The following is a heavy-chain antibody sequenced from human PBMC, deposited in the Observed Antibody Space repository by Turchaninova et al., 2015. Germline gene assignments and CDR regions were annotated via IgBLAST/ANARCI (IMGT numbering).Heavy chain of an antibody. V-gene: IGHV4-59*01. D-gene: IGHD6-19*01. CDR1: GGSIRNYH. J-gene: IGHJ4*02. Sequence: QVQLQESGPGLVKPSETLSLTCPVSGGSIRNYHWSWIRQPPGKGLEWIGYIYYRGSANYNPSLKSRVTISVDTSKNQFSLKLSSVTAADTAVYYCARDMESGSSGWWGYWGQGTLVTVSS. CDR3: ARDMESGSSGWWGY. CDR2: IYYRGSA.